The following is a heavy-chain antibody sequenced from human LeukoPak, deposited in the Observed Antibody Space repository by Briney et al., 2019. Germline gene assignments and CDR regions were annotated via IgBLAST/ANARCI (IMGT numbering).Heavy chain of an antibody. CDR1: GYTFTSYG. D-gene: IGHD3-9*01. V-gene: IGHV1-18*01. Sequence: GASVKVSCKACGYTFTSYGISWVRQAPGQGLEWMGWNNAYSGNTNYAQKLQGRVTMTTDTSTSKAYMELRCLRYDDTAVYYCARGRDGTTGYFDWLLPSDYWGQGTLVTVSS. CDR2: NNAYSGNT. J-gene: IGHJ4*02. CDR3: ARGRDGTTGYFDWLLPSDY.